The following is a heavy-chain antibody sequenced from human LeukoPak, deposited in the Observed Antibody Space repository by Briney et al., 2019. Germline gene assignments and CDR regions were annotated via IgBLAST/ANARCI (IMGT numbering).Heavy chain of an antibody. V-gene: IGHV3-23*01. CDR3: AKGGGSTYFDY. Sequence: GGSLRLSCAASGFTFSTYAMSWVRQAPGKELEWVSAIGGSGGSTYYADSVKGRFTISRDNFNDMLYLEMNRLSAEDTAVYYCAKGGGSTYFDYWGQGTLVTVSS. CDR2: IGGSGGST. CDR1: GFTFSTYA. D-gene: IGHD2-2*01. J-gene: IGHJ4*02.